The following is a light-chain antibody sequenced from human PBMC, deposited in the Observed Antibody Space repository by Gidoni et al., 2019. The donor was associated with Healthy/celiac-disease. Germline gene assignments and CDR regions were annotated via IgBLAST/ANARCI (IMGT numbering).Light chain of an antibody. CDR2: AAS. CDR3: QQSYSTPRT. J-gene: IGKJ1*01. Sequence: DIQMTQSPSSLSASVGDRVTITCRASQSISSYLNWYQQKPGKAPKLRIYAASSLQSGVPSRFSGCGSGTDFTLTISSLQPEDFATYYCQQSYSTPRTFGQGTKVEIK. CDR1: QSISSY. V-gene: IGKV1-39*01.